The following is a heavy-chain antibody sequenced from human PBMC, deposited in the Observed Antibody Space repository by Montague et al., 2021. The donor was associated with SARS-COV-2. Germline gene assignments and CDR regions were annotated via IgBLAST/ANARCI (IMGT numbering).Heavy chain of an antibody. CDR2: INHRGST. CDR1: DGSFSDYS. J-gene: IGHJ4*02. V-gene: IGHV4-34*01. CDR3: ARGRQHINMVVVVVTGGEYYFDV. D-gene: IGHD3-22*01. Sequence: SETLSLTCAVYDGSFSDYSWTWIRQPPGKGLEWIGEINHRGSTNYNPSLKSRVTISVDTSKNQFSLKMTSVTAADTAVYYCARGRQHINMVVVVVTGGEYYFDVWGQGTLVAVS.